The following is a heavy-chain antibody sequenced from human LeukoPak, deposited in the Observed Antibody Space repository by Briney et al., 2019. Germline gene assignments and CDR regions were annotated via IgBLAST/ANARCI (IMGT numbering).Heavy chain of an antibody. V-gene: IGHV3-30*02. CDR2: IRYDGSNK. D-gene: IGHD2/OR15-2a*01. CDR3: AKDRLATTFDYFDY. Sequence: GGSLRLSCAASGFTFSSYGMHWVRQAPGKGLEWVAFIRYDGSNKYYTDSVKGRFTISRDNSKNTLYLQMDSLRAADTAMYYCAKDRLATTFDYFDYWGHGTLVTVSS. J-gene: IGHJ4*01. CDR1: GFTFSSYG.